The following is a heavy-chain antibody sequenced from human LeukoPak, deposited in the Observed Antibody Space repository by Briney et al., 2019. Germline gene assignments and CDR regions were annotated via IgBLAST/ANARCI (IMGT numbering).Heavy chain of an antibody. CDR2: ISAYNGNT. Sequence: ASVKVSCKASGYTFTSYGISWVRQPPGQGLEWMGWISAYNGNTNYAQKLQGRVTMTTDTSTSTAYMELRSLRSDDTAVYYCARVANYYDSSGRGYYMDVWGKGTTVTVSS. V-gene: IGHV1-18*01. J-gene: IGHJ6*03. CDR1: GYTFTSYG. CDR3: ARVANYYDSSGRGYYMDV. D-gene: IGHD3-22*01.